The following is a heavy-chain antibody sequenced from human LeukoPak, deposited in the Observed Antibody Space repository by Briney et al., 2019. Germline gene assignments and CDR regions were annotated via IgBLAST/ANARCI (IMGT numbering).Heavy chain of an antibody. V-gene: IGHV3-9*01. Sequence: PGRSLRLSCAASGFTFDDYAMHWVRQAPGKGLEWVSSITWNSGRIAYADSVKGRFTISRDNAKNSLYLQMNSLRAEDTAVYYCARDLVVAATLGIDYWGQGTLVTVSS. CDR3: ARDLVVAATLGIDY. CDR2: ITWNSGRI. J-gene: IGHJ4*02. CDR1: GFTFDDYA. D-gene: IGHD2-15*01.